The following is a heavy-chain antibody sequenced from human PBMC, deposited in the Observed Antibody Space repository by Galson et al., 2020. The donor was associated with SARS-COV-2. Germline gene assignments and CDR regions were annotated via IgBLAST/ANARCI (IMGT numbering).Heavy chain of an antibody. CDR1: GFGFGYYW. V-gene: IGHV3-7*03. CDR3: ARVDCSGGSCYPGNY. Sequence: GGSLRLSCEASGFGFGYYWMSWVRQAPGGGLEWVANIKNDGSETYYVDSVMGRFTISRDNPKNSLYLQMNNLRVEDTAVYHCARVDCSGGSCYPGNYWGQGTLVTVSS. D-gene: IGHD2-15*01. CDR2: IKNDGSET. J-gene: IGHJ4*02.